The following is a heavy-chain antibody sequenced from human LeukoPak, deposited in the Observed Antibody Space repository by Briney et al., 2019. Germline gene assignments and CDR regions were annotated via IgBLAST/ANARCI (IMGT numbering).Heavy chain of an antibody. CDR1: GFTFSIYS. V-gene: IGHV3-48*04. CDR2: INSGGNTI. CDR3: AKDPVVPALPYYFDY. J-gene: IGHJ4*02. D-gene: IGHD2-2*01. Sequence: GGSLRLSCAASGFTFSIYSMNWVRQAPGKGLEWVSYINSGGNTIHYAGSVKGRFTISRDNAKNSLYLQMNSLRAEVTAVYYCAKDPVVPALPYYFDYWGQGTLVTVSS.